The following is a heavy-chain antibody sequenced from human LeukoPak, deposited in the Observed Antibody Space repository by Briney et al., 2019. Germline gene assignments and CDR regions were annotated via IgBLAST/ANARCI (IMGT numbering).Heavy chain of an antibody. J-gene: IGHJ5*02. V-gene: IGHV1-2*02. CDR1: GFTFAGYY. Sequence: GASVKVSCKTSGFTFAGYYIHWVRQAPGQGLEWMGWINPNSGGTNYAQKFQGRVTMTRDTSISTAYMELSRLRSDDTAVYYCARGRGITGTTFWFDPWGQGTLVTVSS. CDR3: ARGRGITGTTFWFDP. CDR2: INPNSGGT. D-gene: IGHD1-7*01.